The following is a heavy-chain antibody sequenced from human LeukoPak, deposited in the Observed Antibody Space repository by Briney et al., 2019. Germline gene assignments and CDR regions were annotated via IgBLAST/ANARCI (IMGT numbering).Heavy chain of an antibody. J-gene: IGHJ6*03. CDR1: GGSISSGGYY. CDR3: ARDPVSDYARGWYYYMDV. D-gene: IGHD4-17*01. CDR2: IYHSGST. Sequence: PSQTLSLTCTVSGGSISSGGYYWSWIRQPPGKGLEWIGYIYHSGSTYYNPSLKSRVTISVDRSKNQFSLKLSSVTAADTAVYYCARDPVSDYARGWYYYMDVWGKGTTVTVSS. V-gene: IGHV4-30-2*01.